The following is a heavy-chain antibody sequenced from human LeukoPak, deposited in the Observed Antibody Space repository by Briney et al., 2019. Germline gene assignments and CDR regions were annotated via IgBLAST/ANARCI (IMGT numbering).Heavy chain of an antibody. V-gene: IGHV4-59*12. Sequence: SETLSLTCTVSGVSFSSYYWSWIRQPPGKGLEWIGYIFHTGSTKYNPSLKSRVTISVDTSKTQFSLKLSSVTAADTAVYYCARSDLGMDQGVILTRYWYFNLWGRGTLVTVSS. CDR1: GVSFSSYY. CDR2: IFHTGST. D-gene: IGHD3-10*01. CDR3: ARSDLGMDQGVILTRYWYFNL. J-gene: IGHJ2*01.